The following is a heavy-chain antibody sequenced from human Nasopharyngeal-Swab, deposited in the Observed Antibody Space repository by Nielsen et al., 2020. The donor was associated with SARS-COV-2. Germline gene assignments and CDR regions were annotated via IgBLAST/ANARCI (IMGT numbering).Heavy chain of an antibody. CDR1: GFTFSSYW. CDR3: ATGGDVNYFDY. CDR2: IKQDGSEK. J-gene: IGHJ4*02. V-gene: IGHV3-7*01. Sequence: GGSLRLSCAASGFTFSSYWMSWVRQAPGKGLEWVANIKQDGSEKYYVDSVKGRFTISRDNAKNSLYLQMNSLRAEDTAVYFCATGGDVNYFDYWGQGTLVTVSS. D-gene: IGHD3-10*01.